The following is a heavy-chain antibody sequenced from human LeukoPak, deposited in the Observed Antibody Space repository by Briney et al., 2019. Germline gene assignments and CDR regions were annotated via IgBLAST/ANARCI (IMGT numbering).Heavy chain of an antibody. D-gene: IGHD5/OR15-5a*01. J-gene: IGHJ6*02. CDR2: TYYRSKWYN. V-gene: IGHV6-1*01. Sequence: SQTLSLTCAISGDSVSSNSATWNWIRQFPSRGLEWLGRTYYRSKWYNDYAVSVKSRMTINPDTSKDQISLQLNSVTPEDTAVYYCARRVLNYDYGMDAWGQGTTVTVSS. CDR3: ARRVLNYDYGMDA. CDR1: GDSVSSNSAT.